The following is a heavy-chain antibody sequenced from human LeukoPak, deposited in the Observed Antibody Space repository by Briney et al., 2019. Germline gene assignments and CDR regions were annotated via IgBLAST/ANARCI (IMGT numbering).Heavy chain of an antibody. CDR2: ISSSSSYI. D-gene: IGHD1-1*01. CDR1: GFTFSSYS. Sequence: SGRSLRLSCAASGFTFSSYSMSWVRQAPGKGLEWVSSISSSSSYIYYADSVKGRFTISRDNAKNSLYLQMNSLRAEDTAVYYCARDVLNWNDDGRPFDYWGQGTLVTVSS. CDR3: ARDVLNWNDDGRPFDY. J-gene: IGHJ4*02. V-gene: IGHV3-21*01.